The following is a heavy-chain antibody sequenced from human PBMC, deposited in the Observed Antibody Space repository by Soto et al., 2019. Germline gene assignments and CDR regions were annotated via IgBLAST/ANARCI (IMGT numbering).Heavy chain of an antibody. J-gene: IGHJ1*01. D-gene: IGHD1-7*01. CDR2: SSATGAGT. CDR1: GFTFSSYG. V-gene: IGHV3-23*01. Sequence: PGGSLRLSCAASGFTFSSYGMTWVRQAPGKGLEWVSFSSATGAGTYFADSVKGRFTISRDNSKNTLYLKMSSLRADDKAVYYCAKDRREGGNYGFYSDFWGQGDLVTVSS. CDR3: AKDRREGGNYGFYSDF.